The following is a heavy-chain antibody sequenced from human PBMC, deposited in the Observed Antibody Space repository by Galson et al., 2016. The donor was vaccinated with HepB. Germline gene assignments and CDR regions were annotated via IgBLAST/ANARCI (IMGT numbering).Heavy chain of an antibody. V-gene: IGHV3-21*01. D-gene: IGHD3-10*01. J-gene: IGHJ6*02. CDR2: ISSSTSYI. CDR3: ARDRPLRAWFGEFYYYPMDV. CDR1: GFTFNGYN. Sequence: SLRLSCAASGFTFNGYNMNCVRQAPGKGLEWVSSISSSTSYIYYADSVKGRFTISRDNAKNSLYLQMNSLRVDDTAVYYCARDRPLRAWFGEFYYYPMDVWGQGTTVTVSS.